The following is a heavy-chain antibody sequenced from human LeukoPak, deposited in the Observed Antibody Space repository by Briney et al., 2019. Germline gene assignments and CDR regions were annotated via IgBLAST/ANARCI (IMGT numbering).Heavy chain of an antibody. V-gene: IGHV4-61*02. CDR3: ARVQQLVNWFDP. J-gene: IGHJ5*02. CDR1: SGSISSGSYY. CDR2: IYTSGNT. D-gene: IGHD6-6*01. Sequence: SETLSLTCTVSSGSISSGSYYWSWIRQPAGKGLEWIGRIYTSGNTNYNPSLKSRVTISVDTSKNQFSLKLSSVTAADTAVYYCARVQQLVNWFDPWGQGTLVTVSS.